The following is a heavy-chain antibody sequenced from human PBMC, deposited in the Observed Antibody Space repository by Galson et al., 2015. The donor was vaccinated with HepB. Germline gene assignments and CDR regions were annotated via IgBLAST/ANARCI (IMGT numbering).Heavy chain of an antibody. V-gene: IGHV1-18*01. CDR2: ISTYSGNT. CDR1: GYTFTAYG. D-gene: IGHD3-16*02. J-gene: IGHJ4*02. Sequence: SVKVSCKASGYTFTAYGVSWVRQAPGQGLEWMGWISTYSGNTNYAQKFQGRITMTTDTSTSTVYMELRSLRADDAAVFYCARGGLFGELSSFDHWGQGTLVTVSS. CDR3: ARGGLFGELSSFDH.